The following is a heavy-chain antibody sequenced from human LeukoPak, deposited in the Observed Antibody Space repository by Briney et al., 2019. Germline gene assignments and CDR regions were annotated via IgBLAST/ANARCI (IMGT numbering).Heavy chain of an antibody. CDR1: GFPFSSYA. CDR3: ARDDRRAYDILTNDY. D-gene: IGHD3-9*01. CDR2: ISYDGSNK. V-gene: IGHV3-30*04. Sequence: GGSLRLSCAASGFPFSSYAMHWVRQAPGKGLEWVAVISYDGSNKYYADSVKGRFTISRDNSKNTLYLQMNSLRAEDTAVYYCARDDRRAYDILTNDYWGQGTLVTVSS. J-gene: IGHJ4*02.